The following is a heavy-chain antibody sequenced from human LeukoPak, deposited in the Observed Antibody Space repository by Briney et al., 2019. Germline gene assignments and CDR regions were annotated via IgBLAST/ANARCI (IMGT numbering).Heavy chain of an antibody. CDR2: INYSGNT. CDR3: ARLITSVIDGNYFDF. V-gene: IGHV4-39*01. J-gene: IGHJ4*02. Sequence: PSETLSLTCTVSGDSIRSNSYYWVWVRQPPGKGPEWIGSINYSGNTYYNWSLRSRDTISVDSRNQFSLNLRFVTAADAAVYSCARLITSVIDGNYFDFWGPGTVVTVSS. CDR1: GDSIRSNSYY. D-gene: IGHD1-20*01.